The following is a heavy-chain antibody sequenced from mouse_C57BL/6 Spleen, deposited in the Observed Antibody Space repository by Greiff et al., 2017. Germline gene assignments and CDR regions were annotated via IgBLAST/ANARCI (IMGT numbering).Heavy chain of an antibody. CDR2: INPNNGGT. CDR3: GIYYGYDDWYFDV. CDR1: GYTFTDYN. Sequence: VHVKQSGPELVKPGASVKIPCKASGYTFTDYNMDWVKQSHGKSLEWIGDINPNNGGTIYNQKFKGKATLTVDKSSSTAYMELRSLTSEDTAVYYCGIYYGYDDWYFDVWGTGTTVTVSS. J-gene: IGHJ1*03. D-gene: IGHD2-2*01. V-gene: IGHV1-18*01.